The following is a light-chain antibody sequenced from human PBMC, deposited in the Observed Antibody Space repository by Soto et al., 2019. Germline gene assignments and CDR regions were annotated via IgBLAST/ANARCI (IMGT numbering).Light chain of an antibody. Sequence: EIVRTQSPATLSVSPGERATLTCRASQSVSSNLAGYQQKPGQAPRLLIYGASTRATGIAARFSGSGSGTEFTLTISSLQSEDFAVYYCQQYNNWPPFTFGPGTKVDIK. J-gene: IGKJ3*01. CDR3: QQYNNWPPFT. CDR1: QSVSSN. CDR2: GAS. V-gene: IGKV3-15*01.